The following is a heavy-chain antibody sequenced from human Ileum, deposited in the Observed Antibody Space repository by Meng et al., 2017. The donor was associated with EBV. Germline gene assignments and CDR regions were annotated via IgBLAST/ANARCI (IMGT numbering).Heavy chain of an antibody. V-gene: IGHV4-4*02. J-gene: IGHJ4*02. Sequence: VQLQESGPGLVKPSGPLSLTCAVSGGSISSSNWWSWVRQPPGKGLEWIGEIYHSGSTNYNPSLKSRVTMSVDKSKNQFSLNLSSVTAADTAVYYCARVGQWLPIDYWGQGTLVTVSS. CDR1: GGSISSSNW. CDR2: IYHSGST. CDR3: ARVGQWLPIDY. D-gene: IGHD6-19*01.